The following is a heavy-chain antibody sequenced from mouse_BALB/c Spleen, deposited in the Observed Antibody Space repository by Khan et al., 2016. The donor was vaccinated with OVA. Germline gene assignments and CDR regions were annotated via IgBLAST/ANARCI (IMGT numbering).Heavy chain of an antibody. D-gene: IGHD1-1*01. CDR3: ARYYGSSYLFFDY. J-gene: IGHJ2*01. V-gene: IGHV3-2*02. CDR1: GYSITSDYA. CDR2: ITYSGST. Sequence: EVKLLESGPGLVKPSQSLSLTCTVTGYSITSDYAWNWIRQFPGNKLEWMAYITYSGSTGYNPSLKGRISITRDTSKNQFFLQLNSVTTEDTATDYGARYYGSSYLFFDYWGQGTTLTVSS.